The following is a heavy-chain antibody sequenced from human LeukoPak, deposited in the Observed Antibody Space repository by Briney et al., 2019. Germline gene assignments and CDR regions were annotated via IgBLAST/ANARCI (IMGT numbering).Heavy chain of an antibody. J-gene: IGHJ4*02. Sequence: SETLSLTCAVYGGSFSDYYWSWIRQPPGKGLEWIGEINRSGSTNYNPSLESRVTISVDTSRNQFSLELTSVTAADTAVYYCARAPKIAVPGAPSGKNWGQGTLVTVSS. CDR3: ARAPKIAVPGAPSGKN. V-gene: IGHV4-34*01. CDR1: GGSFSDYY. D-gene: IGHD6-19*01. CDR2: INRSGST.